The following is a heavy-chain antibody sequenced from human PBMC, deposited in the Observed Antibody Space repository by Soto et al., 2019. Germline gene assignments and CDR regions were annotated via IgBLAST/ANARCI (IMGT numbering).Heavy chain of an antibody. Sequence: SETLSLTCTVSGGSVNSDSYYWSWIRQPPGKGLEWIGYIYYTGRTNYNPSLKSRVTISLDTSRNQFSLKLNSVTAADTAVFYCAREYSNTPEAFDYWGQGALVTVSS. D-gene: IGHD6-13*01. CDR1: GGSVNSDSYY. CDR2: IYYTGRT. J-gene: IGHJ4*02. CDR3: AREYSNTPEAFDY. V-gene: IGHV4-61*01.